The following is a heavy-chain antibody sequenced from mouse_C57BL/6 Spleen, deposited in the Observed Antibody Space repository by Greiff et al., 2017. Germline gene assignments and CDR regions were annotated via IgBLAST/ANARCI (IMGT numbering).Heavy chain of an antibody. V-gene: IGHV2-5*01. J-gene: IGHJ2*01. CDR2: IWRGGST. Sequence: QVQLQQSGPGLVQPSQSLSITCTVSGFSLTSYGVHWVRQSPGKGLEWLGVIWRGGSTDYNAAFMSRLSITKDNSKSQVFFKMNSLQADDTAIYYCAKNRFGSSSYYFDYWGQGTTLTVSS. CDR1: GFSLTSYG. D-gene: IGHD1-1*01. CDR3: AKNRFGSSSYYFDY.